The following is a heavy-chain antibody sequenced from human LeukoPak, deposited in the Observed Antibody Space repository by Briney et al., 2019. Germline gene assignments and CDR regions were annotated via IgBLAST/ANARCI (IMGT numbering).Heavy chain of an antibody. D-gene: IGHD2-21*02. CDR3: ATTADHIVVVTAIRFDY. CDR2: ISGSGGST. V-gene: IGHV3-23*01. J-gene: IGHJ4*02. Sequence: GGSLRLSCAASGFTFSSYAMSWVRQVPGKGLEWVSAISGSGGSTYYADSVKGRFTISRDNSKNTLYLQMNSLRAEDTAVYYCATTADHIVVVTAIRFDYWGQGTLVTVSS. CDR1: GFTFSSYA.